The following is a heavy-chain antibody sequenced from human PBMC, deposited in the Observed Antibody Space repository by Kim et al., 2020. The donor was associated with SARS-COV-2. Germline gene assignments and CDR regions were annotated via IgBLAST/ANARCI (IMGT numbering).Heavy chain of an antibody. Sequence: QKFQGRVTITRDTSASTAYMELSSLRSEDTAVYYCARGYCSGGNCPWFDPWGQGTLVTVSS. V-gene: IGHV1-3*01. J-gene: IGHJ5*02. CDR3: ARGYCSGGNCPWFDP. D-gene: IGHD2-15*01.